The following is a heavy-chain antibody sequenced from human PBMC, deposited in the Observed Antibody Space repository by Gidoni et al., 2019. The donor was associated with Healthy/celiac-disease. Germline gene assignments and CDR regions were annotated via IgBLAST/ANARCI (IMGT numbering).Heavy chain of an antibody. CDR2: ISYDGSNK. J-gene: IGHJ6*02. CDR1: GFTFSSYG. D-gene: IGHD7-27*01. Sequence: QVQLVESGGAVFQPGSSLRLSCAAPGFTFSSYGMHWVRQAPGKGLEWVAVISYDGSNKYYADSVKGRFTISRDNSKNTLYLQMNSLRAEDTAVYYCAKDPSYRPGDPYYYYGMDVWGQGTTVTVSS. V-gene: IGHV3-30*18. CDR3: AKDPSYRPGDPYYYYGMDV.